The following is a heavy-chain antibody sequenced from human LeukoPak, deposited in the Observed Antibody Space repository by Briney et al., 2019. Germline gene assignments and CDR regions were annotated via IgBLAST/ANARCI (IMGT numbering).Heavy chain of an antibody. J-gene: IGHJ3*02. D-gene: IGHD3-3*01. CDR3: ASQVTDFWSGYFGAFDI. V-gene: IGHV3-74*01. CDR2: INSDGSST. Sequence: PGGSLRLSCAASGFTFSSYWMYWVRQAPGKGLVWVSRINSDGSSTSYADSVKGRFTISRDNAKNTLYLQMNSLRAEDTAVYYCASQVTDFWSGYFGAFDIWAQGTMVTVSP. CDR1: GFTFSSYW.